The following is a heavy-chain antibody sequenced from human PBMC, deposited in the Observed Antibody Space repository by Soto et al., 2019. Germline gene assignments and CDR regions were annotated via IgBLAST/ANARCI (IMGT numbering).Heavy chain of an antibody. J-gene: IGHJ5*02. D-gene: IGHD1-7*01. CDR1: GYSFTSYW. CDR3: ARAGLTGTRRANWFDP. V-gene: IGHV5-10-1*01. Sequence: GESLKISCKGSGYSFTSYWISWVRQMPGKGLAWTGRIDPSDSYTNYSPSFQGHVTISADKSISTAYLQWSSLKASDTAMYYCARAGLTGTRRANWFDPWGQGTLVTVSS. CDR2: IDPSDSYT.